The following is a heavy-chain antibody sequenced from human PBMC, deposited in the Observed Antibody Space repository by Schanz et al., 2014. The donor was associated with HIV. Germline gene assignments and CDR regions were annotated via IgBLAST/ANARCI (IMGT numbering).Heavy chain of an antibody. CDR2: IWYDGSDK. CDR1: GFTFSIYG. Sequence: QVQLVESGGGVVQPGRSLRLSCVASGFTFSIYGMHWVRQAPGKGLEWVAIIWYDGSDKYYGDSVRGRFTISRDNSNNTVYLQMNSLRVEDTAVYYCAKDTYNSGWYPGGKFDYWGQGTLVTVSS. J-gene: IGHJ4*02. V-gene: IGHV3-33*06. D-gene: IGHD6-19*01. CDR3: AKDTYNSGWYPGGKFDY.